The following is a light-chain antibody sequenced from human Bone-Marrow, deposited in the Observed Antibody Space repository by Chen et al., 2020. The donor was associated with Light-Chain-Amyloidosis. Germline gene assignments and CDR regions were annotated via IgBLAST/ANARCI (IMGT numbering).Light chain of an antibody. CDR1: QGISTW. CDR2: AAS. CDR3: QQAYNFPLT. Sequence: DIQMTQSPSSVSASVGDRVTITCRASQGISTWVAWYQPRPGKAPKRRIYAASSLQSGVPARFSGRGSETDFPLTISSLQPEDFATYFCQQAYNFPLTFGPGTKVDIK. V-gene: IGKV1-12*01. J-gene: IGKJ3*01.